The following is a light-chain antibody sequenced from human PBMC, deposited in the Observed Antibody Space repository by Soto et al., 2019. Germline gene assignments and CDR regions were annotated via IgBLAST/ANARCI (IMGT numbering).Light chain of an antibody. V-gene: IGKV1-9*01. CDR2: STS. J-gene: IGKJ4*01. CDR3: QQLRSYPLT. Sequence: DIQMDQYTSTLSAFLRDRITINCLATQGISDYLAWYQEKPGKAPKILIYSTSTLQSGVPSRFSGSGSGTEFTLTISSLQPEDFATYYCQQLRSYPLTFGGVTKVDI. CDR1: QGISDY.